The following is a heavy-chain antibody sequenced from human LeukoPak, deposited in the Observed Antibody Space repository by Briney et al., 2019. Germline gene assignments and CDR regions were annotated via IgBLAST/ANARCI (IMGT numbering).Heavy chain of an antibody. CDR3: ARDHFEETMIGRFDP. J-gene: IGHJ5*02. CDR2: IYYSGST. D-gene: IGHD3-22*01. Sequence: PSETLSLTCTVSGGSISGYYWSWIRQPPGKGLEWIGYIYYSGSTKYYPSLKSRVTISVDTSKNQFSLNLRSVTAADTAVYYCARDHFEETMIGRFDPWGQGTLVTVSS. CDR1: GGSISGYY. V-gene: IGHV4-59*01.